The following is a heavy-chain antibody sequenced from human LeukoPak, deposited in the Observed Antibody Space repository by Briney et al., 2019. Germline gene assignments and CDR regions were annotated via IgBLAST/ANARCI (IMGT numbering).Heavy chain of an antibody. J-gene: IGHJ4*02. Sequence: PSETLSLTCTVSGGSISSSGYYWDWIRQPPGTGLEWIGSVYYSGNTYYKSSLESRVTISVDTSNNRFSLKLNSVTAADTGTYYCARTSGRGSVDPGTSGYVDSWGQGSLVTVSS. CDR3: ARTSGRGSVDPGTSGYVDS. CDR2: VYYSGNT. V-gene: IGHV4-39*01. CDR1: GGSISSSGYY. D-gene: IGHD3-22*01.